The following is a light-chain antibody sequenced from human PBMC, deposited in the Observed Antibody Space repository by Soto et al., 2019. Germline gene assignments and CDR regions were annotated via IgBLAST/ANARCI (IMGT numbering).Light chain of an antibody. Sequence: QSVLAQPPSVSGAPGRRVPISCSGTTSTIGADYDVQWYRQLPGTAPKLLIHGNTNRPSGVPDRFSGSKSGTSASLAITGLQSEDEGDYYCQSYDSGLRGYVFGSGTKLTVL. V-gene: IGLV1-40*01. CDR2: GNT. J-gene: IGLJ1*01. CDR3: QSYDSGLRGYV. CDR1: TSTIGADYD.